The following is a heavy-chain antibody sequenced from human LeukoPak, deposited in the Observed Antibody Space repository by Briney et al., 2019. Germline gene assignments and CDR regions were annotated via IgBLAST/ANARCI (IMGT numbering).Heavy chain of an antibody. J-gene: IGHJ4*02. D-gene: IGHD3-3*01. Sequence: SETLSLTCTVSGGSISSSSYYWGWIRQPPGKGLEWIGSIYYSGSTYYNPSLKSRVTISVDTSKNQFSLKLSSVTAADTAVYYCARRDFSLPFDYWGQGTLVTVSS. CDR1: GGSISSSSYY. V-gene: IGHV4-39*01. CDR3: ARRDFSLPFDY. CDR2: IYYSGST.